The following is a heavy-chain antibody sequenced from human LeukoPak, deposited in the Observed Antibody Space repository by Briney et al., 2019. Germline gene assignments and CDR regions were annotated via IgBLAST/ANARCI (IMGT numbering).Heavy chain of an antibody. J-gene: IGHJ4*02. CDR1: GFTFSTYE. D-gene: IGHD4-17*01. CDR3: AKMGVAVTTVDY. CDR2: ISGRGTTR. Sequence: GGSLRLSCAASGFTFSTYEMNWVRQAPGKGLEWVSYISGRGTTRYYADSVKGRFTISRDNAKNSLYLQMNSLRAGDTAVYYCAKMGVAVTTVDYWGQGTLVTVSS. V-gene: IGHV3-48*03.